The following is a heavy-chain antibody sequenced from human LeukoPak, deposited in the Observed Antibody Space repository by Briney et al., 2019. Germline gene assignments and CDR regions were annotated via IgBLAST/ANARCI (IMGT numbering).Heavy chain of an antibody. J-gene: IGHJ1*01. CDR1: GFTFSDYY. CDR2: ISSSGSTI. Sequence: GGSLRLSCAASGFTFSDYYMSWIRQAPGKGLEWVSYISSSGSTIYYADSVKGRFTISRDNAKNSLYLQMNSLRAEDTAVYYCALLGYCSGGICHSTDFLGYVQHWGQGTLVTVSS. CDR3: ALLGYCSGGICHSTDFLGYVQH. D-gene: IGHD2-15*01. V-gene: IGHV3-11*01.